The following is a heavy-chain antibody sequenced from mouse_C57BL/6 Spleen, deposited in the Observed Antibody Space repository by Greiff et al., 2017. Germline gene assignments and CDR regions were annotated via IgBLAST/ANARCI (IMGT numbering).Heavy chain of an antibody. CDR1: GYSITSDY. Sequence: VQLKESGPGLAKPSQTLSLTCSVTGYSITSDYWNWIRKFPGNKLEYMGYISYSGRNYYNPSLNSRLSITRDTSKNQYYLQLNSVTTEDTATYYCARRYGSSYWYFDVWGAGTTVTVSS. V-gene: IGHV3-8*01. D-gene: IGHD1-1*01. J-gene: IGHJ1*01. CDR2: ISYSGRN. CDR3: ARRYGSSYWYFDV.